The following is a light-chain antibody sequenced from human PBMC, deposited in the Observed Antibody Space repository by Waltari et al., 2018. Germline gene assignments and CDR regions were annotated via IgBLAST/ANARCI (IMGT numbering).Light chain of an antibody. CDR1: SSDVGGYAY. CDR2: EVT. J-gene: IGLJ2*01. V-gene: IGLV2-8*01. Sequence: QSALTQPPSASGSPGQSVTISCTGTSSDVGGYAYVSWYQQHPGKPPKLMLLEVTKRPSGVPDRFSGSKSGNTASLTVSGLQPEDEADYYCTSYAASNTLIFGGGTRLTVL. CDR3: TSYAASNTLI.